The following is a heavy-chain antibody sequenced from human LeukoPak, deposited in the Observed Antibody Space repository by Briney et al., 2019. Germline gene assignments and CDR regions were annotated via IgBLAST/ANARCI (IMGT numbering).Heavy chain of an antibody. CDR1: GFTFSSYW. CDR3: ARDSYGGTQDY. Sequence: GGSLRLSCAASGFTFSSYWMSWVRQAPGKGLEWVANIKQDGSEKYYVDSVKGRFTISRDNAKNSLYLQMNSLRVEDTAVYYCARDSYGGTQDYWGQGTLVTVSS. J-gene: IGHJ4*02. V-gene: IGHV3-7*01. CDR2: IKQDGSEK. D-gene: IGHD4-23*01.